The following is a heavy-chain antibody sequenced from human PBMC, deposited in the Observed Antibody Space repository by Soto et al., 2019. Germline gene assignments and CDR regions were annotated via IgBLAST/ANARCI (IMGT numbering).Heavy chain of an antibody. Sequence: ASVKVSCKASGYTFTSYGISWVRQAPGQGLEWMGWISAYNGNTNYAQKLQGRVTMTTDTSTSTAYMELRSLRAEDTAVYYCAKDPTSEDYDFWSGYPFYYYYGMDVWGQGTTVTVSS. CDR3: AKDPTSEDYDFWSGYPFYYYYGMDV. D-gene: IGHD3-3*01. CDR1: GYTFTSYG. CDR2: ISAYNGNT. V-gene: IGHV1-18*01. J-gene: IGHJ6*02.